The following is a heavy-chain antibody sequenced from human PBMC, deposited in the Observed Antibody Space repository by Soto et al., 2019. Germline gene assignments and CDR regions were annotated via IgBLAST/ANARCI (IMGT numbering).Heavy chain of an antibody. J-gene: IGHJ4*02. CDR3: VRRVSGNYDY. Sequence: EVQLAESGGGMVQPGGSLRLSCVASGCTFSSYDMHWVRQAPGKGLEYVSSISSNGGTTYYGDSVKGSFTISTDNSKNTLYLQVGSLRAEDLSVYYCVRRVSGNYDYCGQGTLVTVSS. CDR2: ISSNGGTT. CDR1: GCTFSSYD. D-gene: IGHD1-7*01. V-gene: IGHV3-64*07.